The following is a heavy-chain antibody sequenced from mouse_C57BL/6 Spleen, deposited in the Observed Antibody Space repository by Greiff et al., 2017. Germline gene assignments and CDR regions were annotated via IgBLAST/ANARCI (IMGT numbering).Heavy chain of an antibody. J-gene: IGHJ1*03. CDR2: INPNNGGT. V-gene: IGHV1-26*01. CDR3: ARYAGTGGYFDV. CDR1: GYTFTDYY. D-gene: IGHD4-1*01. Sequence: EVQLQQSGPELVKPGASVKISCKASGYTFTDYYMNWVKQSHGKSLEWIGDINPNNGGTSYNQKFKGKATLTVDKSSSTAYMELRSLTSEDSAVYYCARYAGTGGYFDVWGTGTTVTVSS.